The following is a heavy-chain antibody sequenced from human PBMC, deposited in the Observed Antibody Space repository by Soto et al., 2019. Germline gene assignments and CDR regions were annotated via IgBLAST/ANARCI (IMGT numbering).Heavy chain of an antibody. V-gene: IGHV3-23*01. J-gene: IGHJ2*01. CDR1: GFTFSSYA. CDR3: AKPRSGYEINWFFDL. D-gene: IGHD3-3*01. Sequence: GGSLRLSCAASGFTFSSYAMSWVRQAPGKGLEWVSSISGSGGSTYYANSVKGRFTISRDNSKNTLDLQMNSPRAEDTAVYYCAKPRSGYEINWFFDLWGRGTLVTVSS. CDR2: ISGSGGST.